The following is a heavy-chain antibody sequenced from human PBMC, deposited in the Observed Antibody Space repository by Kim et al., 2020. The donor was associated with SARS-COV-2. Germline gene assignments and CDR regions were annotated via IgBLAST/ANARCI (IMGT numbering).Heavy chain of an antibody. CDR3: AIMDYYDSSGYLPATEYFQH. Sequence: SVKVSCKASGGTFSSYAISWVRQAPGQGLEWMGGIIPIFGTANYAQKFQGRVTITADESTSTAYMELSSLRSEDTAVYYCAIMDYYDSSGYLPATEYFQHWGQGTLVTVSS. CDR2: IIPIFGTA. D-gene: IGHD3-22*01. V-gene: IGHV1-69*13. J-gene: IGHJ1*01. CDR1: GGTFSSYA.